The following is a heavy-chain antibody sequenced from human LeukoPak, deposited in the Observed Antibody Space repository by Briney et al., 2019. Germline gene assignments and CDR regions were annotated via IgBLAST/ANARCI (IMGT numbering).Heavy chain of an antibody. V-gene: IGHV4-59*01. CDR3: ASLNFWSGYFDY. CDR1: GGSISSYY. D-gene: IGHD3-3*01. CDR2: IYYSGST. J-gene: IGHJ4*02. Sequence: PSETLSLPCTVSGGSISSYYWSWIRQPPGKGLEWIGYIYYSGSTNYNPSLKSRVTISVDTSKNQFSLKLSSVTAADTAVYYCASLNFWSGYFDYWGQGTLVTVSS.